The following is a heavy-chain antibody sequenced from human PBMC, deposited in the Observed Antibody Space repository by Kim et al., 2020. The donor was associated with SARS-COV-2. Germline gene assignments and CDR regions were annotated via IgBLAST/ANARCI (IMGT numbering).Heavy chain of an antibody. CDR2: IKQDGSEK. J-gene: IGHJ6*02. CDR3: ARDPWGSYDPAYYYYYGMDV. D-gene: IGHD1-26*01. Sequence: GGSLRLSCAASGFTFSSYWMSWVRQAPGKGLEWVANIKQDGSEKYYVDSVKGRFTISRDNAKNSLYLQMNSLRAEDTAVYYCARDPWGSYDPAYYYYYGMDVWGQGTTVTVSS. V-gene: IGHV3-7*03. CDR1: GFTFSSYW.